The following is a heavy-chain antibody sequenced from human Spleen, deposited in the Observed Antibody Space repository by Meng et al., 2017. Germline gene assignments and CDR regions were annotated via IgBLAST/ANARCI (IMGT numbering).Heavy chain of an antibody. Sequence: ASVKVSCKASGYTFTNYGISWVRQAPGQGLEWMGWISAYNGNTNYAQKFQGRVAMTTDTSTSTAYMELRSLSSDDTAVYYCARDIRTYSDFWSGYYDYWGQGTLVTVSS. D-gene: IGHD3-3*01. V-gene: IGHV1-18*01. J-gene: IGHJ4*02. CDR2: ISAYNGNT. CDR3: ARDIRTYSDFWSGYYDY. CDR1: GYTFTNYG.